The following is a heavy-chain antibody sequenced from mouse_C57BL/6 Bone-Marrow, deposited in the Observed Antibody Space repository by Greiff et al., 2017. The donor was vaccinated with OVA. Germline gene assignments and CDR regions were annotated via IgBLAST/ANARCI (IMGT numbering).Heavy chain of an antibody. CDR3: ARGGDYDDGWYYFDY. CDR1: GYTFTSYW. D-gene: IGHD2-4*01. CDR2: IYPGSGST. V-gene: IGHV1-55*01. J-gene: IGHJ2*01. Sequence: VQLQQPGAELVKPGASVKMSCKASGYTFTSYWITWVKQRPGQGLEWIGDIYPGSGSTNYNEKFKSKATLTVDTSSSTAYMQLSSLTSEDSAVYYCARGGDYDDGWYYFDYWGQGTTLTVSS.